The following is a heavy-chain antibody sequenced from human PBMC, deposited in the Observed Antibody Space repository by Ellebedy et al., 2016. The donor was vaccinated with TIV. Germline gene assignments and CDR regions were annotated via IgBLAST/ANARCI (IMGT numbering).Heavy chain of an antibody. D-gene: IGHD3-22*01. CDR3: ARKYYYESSAFYY. CDR2: INHSRST. Sequence: MPSETLSLTCAVSGGSFSDYYWTWIRQPPGKGLEWVGDINHSRSTNYNPSFKSRVSISVDTSKNQFSLKLSSVTAADTAVYYCARKYYYESSAFYYWGQGTLVTVSS. CDR1: GGSFSDYY. V-gene: IGHV4-34*01. J-gene: IGHJ4*02.